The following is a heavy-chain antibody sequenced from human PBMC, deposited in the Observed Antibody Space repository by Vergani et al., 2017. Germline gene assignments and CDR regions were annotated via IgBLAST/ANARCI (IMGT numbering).Heavy chain of an antibody. CDR1: GFTFSSYE. CDR3: ARQTASDAFDI. J-gene: IGHJ3*02. V-gene: IGHV3-48*03. Sequence: EVQLVESGGGLVQPGGSLRLSCAASGFTFSSYEMNWVRQAPGKGLEWVSYISTSGSTIIYADSVKGRFTISRDNAKNSLYLQMNSLRAEDTAVYYCARQTASDAFDIWGQGTMVTVSS. CDR2: ISTSGSTI. D-gene: IGHD5-18*01.